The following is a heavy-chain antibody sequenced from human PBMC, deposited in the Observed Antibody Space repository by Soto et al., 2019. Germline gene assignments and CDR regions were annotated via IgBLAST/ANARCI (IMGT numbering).Heavy chain of an antibody. V-gene: IGHV1-46*01. CDR3: ARGGDNGRFGELYYFDY. CDR2: INPSGGST. J-gene: IGHJ4*02. D-gene: IGHD3-10*01. Sequence: QVQLVQSGAEVKKPGASVKVSCKASGYTFTSYYMHWVRQAPGQGLEWMGIINPSGGSTSHAQKFQGRVTMTRDTSTSTVYMELSSLRSEDTAVYYCARGGDNGRFGELYYFDYWGQGTLVTVSS. CDR1: GYTFTSYY.